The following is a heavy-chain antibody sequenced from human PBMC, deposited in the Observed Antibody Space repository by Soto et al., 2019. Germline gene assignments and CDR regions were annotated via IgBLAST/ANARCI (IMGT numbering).Heavy chain of an antibody. D-gene: IGHD6-13*01. V-gene: IGHV1-46*01. CDR1: GYIFTSSY. J-gene: IGHJ4*02. Sequence: ASVKVSCKASGYIFTSSYIHWVRQAPGQGLEWMGIINPSGGRTSYPQKFQGRVTLTRDTSSSTVDMELSSLRSDDTAVYYCARGHRSTWYAVDYWGQGTLVTVSS. CDR3: ARGHRSTWYAVDY. CDR2: INPSGGRT.